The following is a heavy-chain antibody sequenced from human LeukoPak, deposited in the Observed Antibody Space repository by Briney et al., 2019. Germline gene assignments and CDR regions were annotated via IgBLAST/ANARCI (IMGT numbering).Heavy chain of an antibody. D-gene: IGHD6-13*01. Sequence: PGRSLRLSCAASGFTFSSYGMHWVRQAPGKGLEWVAFIRYDGSNKYYADSVKGRFTISRDNSKNTVSLQMNSLRPEDTAVYYCAKRGYSSSWNFDSWGQGTLVTVSS. CDR2: IRYDGSNK. V-gene: IGHV3-30*02. CDR1: GFTFSSYG. J-gene: IGHJ4*02. CDR3: AKRGYSSSWNFDS.